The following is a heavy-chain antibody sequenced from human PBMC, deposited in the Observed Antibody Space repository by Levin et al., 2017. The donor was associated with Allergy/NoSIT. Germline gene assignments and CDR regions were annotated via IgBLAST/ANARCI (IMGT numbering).Heavy chain of an antibody. Sequence: SQTLSLTCTVSGVSISSYYWSWIRQPPGKGLEWIGYIYYSGSTKYNPSLKSRVTLSIDTSKNQLSLKLSSVTAADTAVYYCARATRSSLIHYFDYWGQGTLVTVSS. V-gene: IGHV4-59*01. D-gene: IGHD6-13*01. CDR1: GVSISSYY. CDR2: IYYSGST. CDR3: ARATRSSLIHYFDY. J-gene: IGHJ4*02.